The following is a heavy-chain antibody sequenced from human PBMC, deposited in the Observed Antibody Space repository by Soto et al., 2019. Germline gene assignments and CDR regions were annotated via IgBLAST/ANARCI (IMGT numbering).Heavy chain of an antibody. J-gene: IGHJ6*02. CDR2: ICYSGST. CDR3: ARLSSGWTNYYYYYGMDV. Sequence: SETLSLTCTVSGGSISGYYWSWIRQPPGKGLEWIGYICYSGSTNYNPSLKSRVTISVDTSKNQFSLKLSSVTAADTAVYYCARLSSGWTNYYYYYGMDVWGQGTTVTVSS. D-gene: IGHD6-19*01. CDR1: GGSISGYY. V-gene: IGHV4-59*01.